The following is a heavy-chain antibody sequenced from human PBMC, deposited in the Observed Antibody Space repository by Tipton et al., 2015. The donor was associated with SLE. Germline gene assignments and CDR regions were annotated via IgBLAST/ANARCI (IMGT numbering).Heavy chain of an antibody. V-gene: IGHV4-31*03. Sequence: TLSLTCTVSGGSISSGGYYWSWIRQHPGKGLEWIGYIYYSGSTYYNPSLKSRVTISVDTSKNQFSLKLSSVTAADTAVYYCAREGRTGATGYYFDSWGRGSLVTVSS. CDR1: GGSISSGGYY. CDR2: IYYSGST. CDR3: AREGRTGATGYYFDS. D-gene: IGHD3/OR15-3a*01. J-gene: IGHJ4*02.